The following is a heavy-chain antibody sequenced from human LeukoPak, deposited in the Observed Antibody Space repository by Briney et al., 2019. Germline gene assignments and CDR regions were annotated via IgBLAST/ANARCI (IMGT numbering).Heavy chain of an antibody. D-gene: IGHD3-3*01. Sequence: ASVKVSCKASGGTFSSYAISWVRQAPGQGLEWMGRIIPIFGTANYAQKFQGRVTITADESTSTAYMELSSLRSEDTAVYYCARDMGVAASDTFDIWGQGTMVIVSS. J-gene: IGHJ3*02. CDR1: GGTFSSYA. V-gene: IGHV1-69*13. CDR3: ARDMGVAASDTFDI. CDR2: IIPIFGTA.